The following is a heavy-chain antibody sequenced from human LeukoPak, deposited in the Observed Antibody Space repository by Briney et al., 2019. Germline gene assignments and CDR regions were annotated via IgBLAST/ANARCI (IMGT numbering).Heavy chain of an antibody. V-gene: IGHV3-30*02. CDR3: AKDPGHCSSTSCYHYYYMDV. Sequence: GGSLRLSCAASGFTFSSYAMHWVRQAPGKGLEWVAVIWYGGSNKYYADSVKGRFTISRDNSKNTLYLQMNSLRAEDTAVYYCAKDPGHCSSTSCYHYYYMDVWGKGTTVTVSS. CDR1: GFTFSSYA. CDR2: IWYGGSNK. D-gene: IGHD2-2*01. J-gene: IGHJ6*03.